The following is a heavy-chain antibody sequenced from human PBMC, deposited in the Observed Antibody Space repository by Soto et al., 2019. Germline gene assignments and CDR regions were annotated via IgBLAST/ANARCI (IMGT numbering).Heavy chain of an antibody. V-gene: IGHV3-7*01. CDR1: GFMFSAYW. Sequence: EVQLVGSGGRLVQPGGSLRLSCAASGFMFSAYWMSWVRQDPGKGLEWVATISGGASDKFYVDSVKGRFTISRDDSKNTLYLQMNSLRDEDTAVYYCVREDWHRFDSWGQGTLVTVSS. CDR2: ISGGASDK. J-gene: IGHJ4*02. D-gene: IGHD2-21*01. CDR3: VREDWHRFDS.